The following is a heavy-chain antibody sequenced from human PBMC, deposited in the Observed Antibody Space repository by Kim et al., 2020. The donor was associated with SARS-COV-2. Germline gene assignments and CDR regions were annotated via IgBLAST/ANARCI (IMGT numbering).Heavy chain of an antibody. V-gene: IGHV3-23*01. CDR3: ARGWFGE. CDR1: GFTLSSFT. J-gene: IGHJ1*01. CDR2: ISAGSVTT. Sequence: GGSLRLSCAASGFTLSSFTMSWVRQAPGKGLEWVSGISAGSVTTNYANSVKGRFTISRDNSKNMVFLQMNNVRAEDTAVYYCARGWFGEWRQVTLVPVSS. D-gene: IGHD3-10*01.